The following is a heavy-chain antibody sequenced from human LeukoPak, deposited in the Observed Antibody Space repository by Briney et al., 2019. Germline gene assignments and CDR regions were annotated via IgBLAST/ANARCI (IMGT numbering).Heavy chain of an antibody. CDR2: IIPIFGTA. CDR3: ARDRSRSGGNWFDP. V-gene: IGHV1-69*05. J-gene: IGHJ5*02. Sequence: SVKVSCKASGYTFTGYYMHWVRQAPGQGLEWMGGIIPIFGTANYAQKFQGRVTITTDESTSTAYMELSSLRSEDTAVYYCARDRSRSGGNWFDPWGQGTLVTVSS. CDR1: GYTFTGYY. D-gene: IGHD1-26*01.